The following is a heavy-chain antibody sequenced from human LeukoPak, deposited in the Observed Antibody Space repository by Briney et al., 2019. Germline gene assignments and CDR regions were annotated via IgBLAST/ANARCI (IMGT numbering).Heavy chain of an antibody. D-gene: IGHD3-22*01. J-gene: IGHJ4*02. Sequence: ASVKVSCKASGYTFTSYGISWVRQAPGQGLEWMGWISAYNGNTNYAQKFQGRVTMTRDTSISTAYMELSRLRSDDTAVYYCARAGGDDSSGYYYVPAHFDYWGQGTLVTVSS. V-gene: IGHV1-18*01. CDR2: ISAYNGNT. CDR3: ARAGGDDSSGYYYVPAHFDY. CDR1: GYTFTSYG.